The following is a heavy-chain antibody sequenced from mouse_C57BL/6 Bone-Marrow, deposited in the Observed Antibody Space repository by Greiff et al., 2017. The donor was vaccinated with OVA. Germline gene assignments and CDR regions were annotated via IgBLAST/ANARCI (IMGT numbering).Heavy chain of an antibody. J-gene: IGHJ2*01. CDR3: TTAYYSKYYFDD. CDR2: IDPENGDT. CDR1: GFNIKDDY. D-gene: IGHD2-5*01. Sequence: VQLQQSGAELVRPGASVKLSCTASGFNIKDDYMHWVKQRPEQGLEWIGWIDPENGDTEYASKFQGKATITADTSSNTAYLQLSSLTSEDTAVYYCTTAYYSKYYFDDWGQGTTLTVSS. V-gene: IGHV14-4*01.